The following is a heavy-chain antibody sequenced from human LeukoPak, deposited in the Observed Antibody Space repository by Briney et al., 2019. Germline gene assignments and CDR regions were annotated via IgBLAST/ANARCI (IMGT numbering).Heavy chain of an antibody. Sequence: GESLKISCKGSGYSFTSCWIGWVRQMPGKGLEWMGIIYPGDSDTRYSPSFQGQVTISADKSISTAYLQWSSLKASDTAMYYCARPANVDTAMVRYWGQGTLVTVSS. CDR1: GYSFTSCW. CDR2: IYPGDSDT. CDR3: ARPANVDTAMVRY. V-gene: IGHV5-51*01. D-gene: IGHD5-18*01. J-gene: IGHJ4*02.